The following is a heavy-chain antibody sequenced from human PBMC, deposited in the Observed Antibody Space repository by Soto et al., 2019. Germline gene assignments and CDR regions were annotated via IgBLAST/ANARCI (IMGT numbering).Heavy chain of an antibody. Sequence: QVQLVQSGTEVKKPGASVKVSCKASGYTFLHYGIVWVRQAPGQGLEWVGWIGAYKGDTDYAQKFQGRVTMTANTSTSTAFMELRSLRSDDTALYFCVRLGDSYGYSGSYYFDYWGQGTLVTVSS. V-gene: IGHV1-18*01. D-gene: IGHD6-13*01. CDR3: VRLGDSYGYSGSYYFDY. CDR1: GYTFLHYG. J-gene: IGHJ4*02. CDR2: IGAYKGDT.